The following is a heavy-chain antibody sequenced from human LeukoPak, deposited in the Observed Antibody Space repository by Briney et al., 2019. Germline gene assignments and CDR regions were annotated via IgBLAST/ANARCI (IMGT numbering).Heavy chain of an antibody. V-gene: IGHV1-18*01. D-gene: IGHD2-8*01. CDR3: ARGLTPPPHLMVYAMDY. CDR1: GYTFTSYG. CDR2: ISAYNGNT. Sequence: GASVKVSCKASGYTFTSYGISWVRQAPGQGLEWMGWISAYNGNTNYAQKLQGRVTMTTDTSTSTAYMELRSLRSDDTAVYYCARGLTPPPHLMVYAMDYWGQGTLVTVSS. J-gene: IGHJ4*02.